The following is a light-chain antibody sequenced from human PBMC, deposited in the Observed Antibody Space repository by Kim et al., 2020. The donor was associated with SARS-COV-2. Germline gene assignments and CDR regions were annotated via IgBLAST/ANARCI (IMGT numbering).Light chain of an antibody. CDR2: TVS. V-gene: IGKV1-5*03. CDR3: QQYSTYST. J-gene: IGKJ1*01. Sequence: SAYVEHSVTLTRRASQSISNSLAWYQQKPGKAPNLLLHTVSSLESGVPSRFSGSGSGTQFTLTISSLQPDDFATYYCQQYSTYSTFGQGTKVDI. CDR1: QSISNS.